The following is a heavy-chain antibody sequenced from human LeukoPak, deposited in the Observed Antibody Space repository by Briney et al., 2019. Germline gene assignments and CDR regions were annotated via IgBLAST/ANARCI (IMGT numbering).Heavy chain of an antibody. D-gene: IGHD4-23*01. Sequence: GGSLRLSCAASGFTFSGSAIHWVRQASGKGLEWVARIKTKAESYATAYVASVKGRFTISRDDSKNTAYLQMDSLNTEDTAMYYCTRLSGGNSDSYYYGLDVWGHGTTVTVSS. J-gene: IGHJ6*02. CDR3: TRLSGGNSDSYYYGLDV. CDR1: GFTFSGSA. CDR2: IKTKAESYAT. V-gene: IGHV3-73*01.